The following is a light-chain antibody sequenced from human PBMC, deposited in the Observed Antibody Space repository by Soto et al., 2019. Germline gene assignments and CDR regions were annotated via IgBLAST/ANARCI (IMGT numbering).Light chain of an antibody. CDR1: QSVNNY. J-gene: IGKJ2*01. Sequence: EIVMTQSPATVSVSPGERVTLSCRASQSVNNYLAWYQQKPGQAPRLLVYDASNRATGIPARFSGSGSGTDFTLTISSLEPEDFAVYYCQQRSNWPQNTFGQGTKLEIK. CDR2: DAS. V-gene: IGKV3-11*01. CDR3: QQRSNWPQNT.